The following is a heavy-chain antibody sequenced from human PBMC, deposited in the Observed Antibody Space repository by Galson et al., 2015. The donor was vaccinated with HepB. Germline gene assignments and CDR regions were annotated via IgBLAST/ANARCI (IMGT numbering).Heavy chain of an antibody. J-gene: IGHJ4*02. V-gene: IGHV1-69*13. Sequence: SVKVSCKASGGTFSSYAISWVRQAPGQGLEWMGGIIPIFGTANYAQKFQGRVTITADESTSTAYMELSSLRSEDTAVYYCAIPRSYSSGWYPYFDYWGQGTLVTVSS. CDR3: AIPRSYSSGWYPYFDY. CDR2: IIPIFGTA. D-gene: IGHD6-19*01. CDR1: GGTFSSYA.